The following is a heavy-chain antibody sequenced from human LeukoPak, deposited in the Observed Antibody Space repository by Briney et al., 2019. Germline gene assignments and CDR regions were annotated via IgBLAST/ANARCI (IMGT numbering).Heavy chain of an antibody. CDR3: SRVRFANYLDIGGYSLRAFDI. CDR1: GFTFSSYA. CDR2: ISSSSSTI. J-gene: IGHJ3*02. V-gene: IGHV3-48*01. Sequence: GGSLRLSCAASGFTFSSYAMSWVRQAPGKGLEWVSYISSSSSTIYYADSVKGRFTISRDNAKNSLYLQMNSLRAEDTAVYYCSRVRFANYLDIGGYSLRAFDIWGQGTRAT. D-gene: IGHD3-22*01.